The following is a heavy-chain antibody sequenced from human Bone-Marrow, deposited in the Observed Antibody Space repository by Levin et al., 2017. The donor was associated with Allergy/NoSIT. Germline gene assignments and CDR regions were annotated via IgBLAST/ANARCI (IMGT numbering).Heavy chain of an antibody. CDR3: ARLNYYGSGSYSQYGMDV. J-gene: IGHJ6*02. V-gene: IGHV3-33*01. D-gene: IGHD3-10*01. Sequence: GESLKISCAASGFTFSSYGMHWVRQAPGKGLEWVAVIWYDGSNKYYADSVKGRFTISRDNSKNTLYLQMNSLRAEDTAVYYCARLNYYGSGSYSQYGMDVWGQGTTVTVSS. CDR2: IWYDGSNK. CDR1: GFTFSSYG.